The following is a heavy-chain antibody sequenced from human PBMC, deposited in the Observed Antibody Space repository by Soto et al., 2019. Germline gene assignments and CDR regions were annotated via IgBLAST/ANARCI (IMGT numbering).Heavy chain of an antibody. CDR1: GFTFSSYA. V-gene: IGHV3-23*01. CDR3: AKGSSGWYERFDY. Sequence: SLRLSCAASGFTFSSYAMSWVRQAPGKGLEWVSTISGSGGSTYYADSVKGRFTFSRDNSKNTLYLQMNSLRAEDTAVYYCAKGSSGWYERFDYWGQGTLVTVSS. D-gene: IGHD6-19*01. CDR2: ISGSGGST. J-gene: IGHJ4*02.